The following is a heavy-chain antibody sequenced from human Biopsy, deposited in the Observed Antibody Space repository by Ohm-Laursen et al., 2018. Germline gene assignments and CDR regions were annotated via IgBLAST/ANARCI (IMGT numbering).Heavy chain of an antibody. CDR2: INWNSNNI. CDR1: GSTFSDYT. Sequence: SLRLSFASTGSTFSDYTMHWVRHAPGKGLEWVSGINWNSNNINYADSVKGRFTISRDNAKNSLYLQMNSLRPEDTALYYCAKGLYDTSGYYISVFDYWGQGTLVTVSS. V-gene: IGHV3-9*01. J-gene: IGHJ4*02. D-gene: IGHD3-22*01. CDR3: AKGLYDTSGYYISVFDY.